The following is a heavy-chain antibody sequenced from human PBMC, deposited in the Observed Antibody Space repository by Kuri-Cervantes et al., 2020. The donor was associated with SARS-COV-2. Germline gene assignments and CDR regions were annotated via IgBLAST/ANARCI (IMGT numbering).Heavy chain of an antibody. CDR1: GGSISSSSYY. Sequence: SETLSLTCTVSGGSISSSSYYWGWIRQPPGKGLEWIGSIYYSGSTYYNPSLKSRVTISVDTSKNQFSLKLSSVTAADTAVYYCARDGGSSWDFDYWGQGTLVTVSS. V-gene: IGHV4-39*07. CDR2: IYYSGST. D-gene: IGHD6-13*01. J-gene: IGHJ4*02. CDR3: ARDGGSSWDFDY.